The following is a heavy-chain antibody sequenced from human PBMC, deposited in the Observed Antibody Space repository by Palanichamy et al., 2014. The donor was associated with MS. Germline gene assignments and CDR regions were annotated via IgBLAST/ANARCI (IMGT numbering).Heavy chain of an antibody. CDR2: ISGSGGST. Sequence: EVQLLESGGGLVQPGGSLRLSCAASGFSFSSYAMTWVRQAPGKGLKWVSIISGSGGSTYYADSVKGRFTISRDNSKNTLYVQMNSLRAEDTAVYYCAKSNGWYDAFDIWGQGTMVTVSS. CDR1: GFSFSSYA. CDR3: AKSNGWYDAFDI. V-gene: IGHV3-23*01. J-gene: IGHJ3*02. D-gene: IGHD6-19*01.